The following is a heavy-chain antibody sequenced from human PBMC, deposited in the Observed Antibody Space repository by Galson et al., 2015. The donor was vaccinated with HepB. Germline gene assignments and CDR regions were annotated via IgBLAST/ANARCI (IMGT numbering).Heavy chain of an antibody. CDR1: GFTFRNYA. V-gene: IGHV3-23*01. CDR3: AKDLYHDTSGRSEH. D-gene: IGHD3-22*01. Sequence: SLRLSCAASGFTFRNYAMSWVRQAPGKGLDWVSSISGSGGGTHYVDSVKGRFTISRDNSKKTVYLQMNSLRAEDTAVYYCAKDLYHDTSGRSEHWGQGTLVTVSS. J-gene: IGHJ1*01. CDR2: ISGSGGGT.